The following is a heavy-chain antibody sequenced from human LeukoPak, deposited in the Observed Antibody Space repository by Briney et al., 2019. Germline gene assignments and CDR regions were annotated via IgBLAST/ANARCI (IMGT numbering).Heavy chain of an antibody. J-gene: IGHJ4*02. CDR2: IYYSGST. CDR3: ARDRYGDWGLDY. Sequence: SETLPLTCTVSGGSISSSSYYWGWIRQPPGKGLEWIGSIYYSGSTYYDPSLKSRVTISVDTSKNQFSLKLSSVTAADTAVYYCARDRYGDWGLDYWGQGTLVTVSS. V-gene: IGHV4-39*07. CDR1: GGSISSSSYY. D-gene: IGHD4-17*01.